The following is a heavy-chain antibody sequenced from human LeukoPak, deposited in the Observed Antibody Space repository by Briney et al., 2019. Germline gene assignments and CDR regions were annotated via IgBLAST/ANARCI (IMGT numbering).Heavy chain of an antibody. V-gene: IGHV3-30*02. D-gene: IGHD3-3*01. CDR1: GFTFSSYG. Sequence: GGSLRLSCAASGFTFSSYGMHWVRQAPGKGLEWVAFIRFDGSNKYYADSVKGRFTISRDNSKNTLYLQMNSLRGEDTAVYYCAKGLLRFLEWSYDPLGQGTLVTVSS. J-gene: IGHJ5*02. CDR3: AKGLLRFLEWSYDP. CDR2: IRFDGSNK.